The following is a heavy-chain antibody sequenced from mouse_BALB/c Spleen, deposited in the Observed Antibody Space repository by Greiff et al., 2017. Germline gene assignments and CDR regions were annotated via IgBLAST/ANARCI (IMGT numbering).Heavy chain of an antibody. CDR3: ARHGSSSYYYAMDY. J-gene: IGHJ4*01. CDR2: INPDSSTI. D-gene: IGHD1-1*01. CDR1: GFDFSRYW. Sequence: EVKLQESGGGLVQPGGSLKLSCAASGFDFSRYWMSWVRQAPGKGLEWIGEINPDSSTINYTPSLKDKFIISRDNAKNTLYLQMSKVRSEDTALYYCARHGSSSYYYAMDYWGQGTSVTVSS. V-gene: IGHV4-1*02.